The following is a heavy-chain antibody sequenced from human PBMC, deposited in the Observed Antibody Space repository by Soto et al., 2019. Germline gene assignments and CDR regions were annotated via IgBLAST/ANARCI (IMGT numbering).Heavy chain of an antibody. J-gene: IGHJ4*02. Sequence: PSETLSLTCTVSGGSISSYYWSWIRQPPGKGLEWIGYIYYSGSTNYNPSLKSRVTISVDTSKNPFSLKLSSVTAADTAVYYCARDSRNYGGTLEGWGQGTLVTVSS. CDR1: GGSISSYY. D-gene: IGHD4-17*01. V-gene: IGHV4-59*12. CDR3: ARDSRNYGGTLEG. CDR2: IYYSGST.